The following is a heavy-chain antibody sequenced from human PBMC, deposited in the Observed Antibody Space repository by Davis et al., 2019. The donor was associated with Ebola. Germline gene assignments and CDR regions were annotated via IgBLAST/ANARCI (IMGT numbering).Heavy chain of an antibody. D-gene: IGHD2-21*01. V-gene: IGHV3-74*03. CDR2: INGGGTMT. J-gene: IGHJ4*02. CDR3: ARGIGED. Sequence: GESLKISCAASGFTFSSYGIHWVRQAPGRGLVWVSRINGGGTMTTYADSVKGRFTISRDNAKNTLYLQMNNLRAEDTAVYYCARGIGEDWGQGTLVTVSA. CDR1: GFTFSSYG.